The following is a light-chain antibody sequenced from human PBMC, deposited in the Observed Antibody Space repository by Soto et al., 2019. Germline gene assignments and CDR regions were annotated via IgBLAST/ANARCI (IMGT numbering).Light chain of an antibody. J-gene: IGKJ5*01. V-gene: IGKV3-15*01. Sequence: DIVMTQSPATLSVSPGERATLSCRASQSVSSYLAWYQQRPGQPPRLLIYSASRGATGFPARLSGSGSGTDFTLTISRLEPEDFAVFYCQQYGTSEIIFGQGTRLEIK. CDR1: QSVSSY. CDR2: SAS. CDR3: QQYGTSEII.